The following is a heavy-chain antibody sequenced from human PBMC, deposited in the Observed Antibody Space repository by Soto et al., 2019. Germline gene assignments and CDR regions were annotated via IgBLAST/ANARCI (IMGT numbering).Heavy chain of an antibody. CDR1: GGSFSGYY. J-gene: IGHJ3*02. CDR2: INHSGST. V-gene: IGHV4-34*01. Sequence: SGTLSLTCAVYGGSFSGYYWSWIRQPPGKGLEWIGEINHSGSTNYNPSLKSRVTISVDTSKNQFSLKLSSVTAADTAVYYCARGLLRFLEWLSPHDAFDIWGQGTMVTVSS. D-gene: IGHD3-3*01. CDR3: ARGLLRFLEWLSPHDAFDI.